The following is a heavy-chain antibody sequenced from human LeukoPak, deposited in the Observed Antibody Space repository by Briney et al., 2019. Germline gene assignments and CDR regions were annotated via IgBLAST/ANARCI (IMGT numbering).Heavy chain of an antibody. CDR3: AKDRGIAARGGYFDY. CDR2: ISASGGST. D-gene: IGHD6-6*01. CDR1: GFTFNTYA. Sequence: GGSLRLSCAASGFTFNTYAMSWVRQAPGKGLEWVSGISASGGSTYYADSVKGRFTISRDNSKNTLYLQMNSLRAEDTAVYYCAKDRGIAARGGYFDYWGQGTLVTVSS. V-gene: IGHV3-23*01. J-gene: IGHJ4*02.